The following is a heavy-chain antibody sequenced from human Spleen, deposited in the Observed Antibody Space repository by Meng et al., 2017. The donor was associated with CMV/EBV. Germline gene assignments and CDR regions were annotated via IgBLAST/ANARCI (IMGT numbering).Heavy chain of an antibody. D-gene: IGHD7-27*01. J-gene: IGHJ4*02. Sequence: SETLSLTCTVSGDSIGTYYWSWIRQSPGKGLEWIGYISLSGGTKYNPSLKSRVTMSVGTSKNQLSLKLGSVTAADTAVYYCARSWGSSPSYLDYWGQGTLVTVSS. CDR1: GDSIGTYY. CDR2: ISLSGGT. V-gene: IGHV4-59*01. CDR3: ARSWGSSPSYLDY.